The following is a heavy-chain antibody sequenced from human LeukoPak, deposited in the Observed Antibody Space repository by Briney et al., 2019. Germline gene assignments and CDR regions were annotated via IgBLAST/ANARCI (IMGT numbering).Heavy chain of an antibody. J-gene: IGHJ4*02. CDR1: GGSFSGYY. D-gene: IGHD1-26*01. CDR2: INHSGST. Sequence: PSETLSLSCAVYGGSFSGYYWSWVRQPPGKGLEWIGEINHSGSTNYNPSLKRRVSISVDTSKNQFSLKLSSVTAADTAVYYCARVLRYSGSIDYWGQRTLVTVSS. CDR3: ARVLRYSGSIDY. V-gene: IGHV4-34*01.